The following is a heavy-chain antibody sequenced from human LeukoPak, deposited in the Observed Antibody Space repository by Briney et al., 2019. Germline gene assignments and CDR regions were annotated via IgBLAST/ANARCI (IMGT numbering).Heavy chain of an antibody. V-gene: IGHV1-2*06. CDR3: ARGWGGEDGFDP. CDR2: INPNSGGT. J-gene: IGHJ5*02. D-gene: IGHD3-16*01. CDR1: GYTFTGYY. Sequence: ASVTVSCKASGYTFTGYYMHWLRQAPGQGREWMGRINPNSGGTNYAQKFQGRVTMTRDTSISTAYMELSRLRSDDTAVYYCARGWGGEDGFDPWGQGTLVTVSS.